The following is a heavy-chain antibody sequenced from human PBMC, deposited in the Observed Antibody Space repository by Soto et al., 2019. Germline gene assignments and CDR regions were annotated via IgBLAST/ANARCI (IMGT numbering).Heavy chain of an antibody. Sequence: SDTLSLTCAVYGGSFSVYYWSWIRQPPGKGLEWIGEINHSGSTNYNPSLKSRVTISVDTSKNQFSLKLSSVTAADTAVYYCARGLPVFGDWFDPWGQGTLVTVSS. CDR1: GGSFSVYY. CDR2: INHSGST. V-gene: IGHV4-34*01. J-gene: IGHJ5*02. CDR3: ARGLPVFGDWFDP. D-gene: IGHD3-10*01.